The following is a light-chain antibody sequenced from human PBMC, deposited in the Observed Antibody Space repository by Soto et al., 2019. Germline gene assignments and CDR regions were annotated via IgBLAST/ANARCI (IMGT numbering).Light chain of an antibody. J-gene: IGLJ2*01. CDR3: AAWDDSLNAQV. CDR2: SNT. V-gene: IGLV1-44*01. CDR1: SSNIGSNT. Sequence: QSVLTQPPSASGTPGQRVTLSCSGSSSNIGSNTVNSYQQLPGTAPKLLIYSNTQRPSGVPDRFSGSKSGTSASLAINGLQSEDAADYYCAAWDDSLNAQVFGGGTKVTVL.